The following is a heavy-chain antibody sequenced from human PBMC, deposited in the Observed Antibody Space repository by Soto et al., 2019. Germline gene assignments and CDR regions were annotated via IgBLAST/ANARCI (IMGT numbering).Heavy chain of an antibody. V-gene: IGHV3-33*01. CDR2: VWYDGRNK. CDR3: AREIRAAAGTVYLDY. Sequence: QVQLVESGGGVVRPGRSLRLSCAASGFTFSSYGMHWVRQAPGKGLEWVAVVWYDGRNKYYADSVKGRFAISRDTSKNTLFLQMDTLRAEDTAVYYCAREIRAAAGTVYLDYWGQGTLVTVSS. D-gene: IGHD6-13*01. CDR1: GFTFSSYG. J-gene: IGHJ4*02.